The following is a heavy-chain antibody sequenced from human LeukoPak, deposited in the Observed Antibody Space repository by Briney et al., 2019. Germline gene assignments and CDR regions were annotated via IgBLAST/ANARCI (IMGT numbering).Heavy chain of an antibody. Sequence: GGSLRLSCAVSGFTFSGFWMSWSRQAPGKGLEWVSAISGSGGSTYYADSVKGRFTISRDNSKNTLYLQMNSLRAEDTAVYYCAKDSGYDSSGYAPEYFQHWGQGTLVTVSS. CDR3: AKDSGYDSSGYAPEYFQH. V-gene: IGHV3-23*01. D-gene: IGHD3-22*01. J-gene: IGHJ1*01. CDR1: GFTFSGFW. CDR2: ISGSGGST.